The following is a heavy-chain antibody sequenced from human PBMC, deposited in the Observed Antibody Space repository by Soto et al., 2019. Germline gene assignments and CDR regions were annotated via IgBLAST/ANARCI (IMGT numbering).Heavy chain of an antibody. J-gene: IGHJ4*02. CDR1: GFSFCSYW. D-gene: IGHD3-10*01. Sequence: EVQLVESGGGLVQPGGSLRLSCAASGFSFCSYWMHWVRQAPGKGLVGVSRVNSDGSSTSYADSVKGRFTISRDNAKNTLYLQMNSLRAEDTAVYYCVRLAYGSGSYYRFPDYWGQGTLVTVSS. V-gene: IGHV3-74*01. CDR3: VRLAYGSGSYYRFPDY. CDR2: VNSDGSST.